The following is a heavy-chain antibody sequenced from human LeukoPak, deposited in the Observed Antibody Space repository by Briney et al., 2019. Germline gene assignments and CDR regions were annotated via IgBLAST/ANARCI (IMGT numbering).Heavy chain of an antibody. CDR3: ARDHLYSSGWYLGYDAFDI. D-gene: IGHD6-19*01. J-gene: IGHJ3*02. CDR1: GGSFSRYY. CDR2: INHSGST. Sequence: SETLSLTCAVYGGSFSRYYWSWIRQPPGKGLEWIGEINHSGSTNYNPSLKSRVTISVDTSKNQFSLKLSSVTAADTAVYYCARDHLYSSGWYLGYDAFDIWGQGTMVTVSS. V-gene: IGHV4-34*01.